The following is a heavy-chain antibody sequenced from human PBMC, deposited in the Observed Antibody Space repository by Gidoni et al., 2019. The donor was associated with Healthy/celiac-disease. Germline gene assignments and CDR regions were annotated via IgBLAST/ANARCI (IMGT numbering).Heavy chain of an antibody. CDR2: ISGSGGST. CDR1: GFPFSSYA. Sequence: EVQLLESGGGLVQPGGSLRLSCAASGFPFSSYAMSWVRQAPGKGLEWVSAISGSGGSTYYADSVKGRFTISRDNSKNTLYLQMNSLRAEDTAVYYCAKDRGEFVVVPAAYNWFDPWGQGTLVTVSS. J-gene: IGHJ5*02. D-gene: IGHD2-2*01. V-gene: IGHV3-23*01. CDR3: AKDRGEFVVVPAAYNWFDP.